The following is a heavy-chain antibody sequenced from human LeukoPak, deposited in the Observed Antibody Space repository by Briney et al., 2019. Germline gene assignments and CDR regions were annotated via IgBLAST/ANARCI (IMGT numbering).Heavy chain of an antibody. CDR2: IYDSGST. V-gene: IGHV4-39*01. D-gene: IGHD5-12*01. CDR3: ARGGESGYDT. J-gene: IGHJ5*02. CDR1: GGSIRSSYYY. Sequence: SETLSLTCTVSGGSIRSSYYYWGWIRQPPGKGLEWIGSIYDSGSTYYNPSLKSRVTISVDTSKNQFSLKLSSVTAADTAVYYCARGGESGYDTWGQGSLVTVSS.